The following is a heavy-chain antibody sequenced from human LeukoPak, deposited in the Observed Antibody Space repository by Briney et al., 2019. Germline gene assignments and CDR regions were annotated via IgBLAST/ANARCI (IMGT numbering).Heavy chain of an antibody. CDR1: QFNFNTYG. CDR3: AKDPNGDYIGTFDV. J-gene: IGHJ3*01. V-gene: IGHV3-23*01. Sequence: GGSLRLSCSTSQFNFNTYGLSWVRQAPGKGLEWVSSISGSGTQYADSVQGRFTISRDNSKNTQYLQMNSLRVEDTAVYYCAKDPNGDYIGTFDVWGQGTMVTVSS. D-gene: IGHD4-17*01. CDR2: ISGSGT.